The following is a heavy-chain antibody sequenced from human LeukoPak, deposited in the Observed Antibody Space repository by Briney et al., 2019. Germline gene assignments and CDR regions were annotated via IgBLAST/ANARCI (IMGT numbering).Heavy chain of an antibody. CDR2: IYTSGST. CDR1: GGSISSGSYY. V-gene: IGHV4-61*02. D-gene: IGHD1-20*01. Sequence: SETLSRTCTVSGGSISSGSYYWSWIRQPPEKGLEWIGRIYTSGSTNYNPSLKSRVTISVDTSKNQFSLKLSSVTAADTAVYYCARADRITGTDFDYWGQGTLVTVSS. J-gene: IGHJ4*02. CDR3: ARADRITGTDFDY.